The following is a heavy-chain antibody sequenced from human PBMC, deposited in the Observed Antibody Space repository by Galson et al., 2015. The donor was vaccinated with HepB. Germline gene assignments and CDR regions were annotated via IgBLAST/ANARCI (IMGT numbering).Heavy chain of an antibody. Sequence: SVKVSCKDSGGTFSSYATSWVRQAPGQGLEWMGGIIPFFGTANYAQKFQGRVTITADNSTNTVYIEMRSLRSEDTAVYYCARPGEVRFLEWHQITGVYYGMDVWGQGTTVTVSS. CDR3: ARPGEVRFLEWHQITGVYYGMDV. D-gene: IGHD3-3*01. CDR1: GGTFSSYA. V-gene: IGHV1-69*06. CDR2: IIPFFGTA. J-gene: IGHJ6*02.